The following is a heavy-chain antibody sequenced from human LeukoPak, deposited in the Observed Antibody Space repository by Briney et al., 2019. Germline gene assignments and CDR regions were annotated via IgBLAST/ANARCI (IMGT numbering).Heavy chain of an antibody. D-gene: IGHD5-12*01. CDR2: IRASGGDT. V-gene: IGHV3-23*01. J-gene: IGHJ4*02. Sequence: GGSLRLSCAASGFTFSSYPMSWVRQAPGKGLEWVSAIRASGGDTYYADSVKGRFTISRDNSKNTLYLQMNSLRAEDTAVYYCAKDVGGYSGYDLNYWGQGTLVTVSS. CDR3: AKDVGGYSGYDLNY. CDR1: GFTFSSYP.